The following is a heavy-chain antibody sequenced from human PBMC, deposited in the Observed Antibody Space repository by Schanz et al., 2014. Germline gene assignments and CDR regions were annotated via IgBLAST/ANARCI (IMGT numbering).Heavy chain of an antibody. D-gene: IGHD3-10*01. CDR3: AKDQLANYRGSGYNWFDP. Sequence: EVQLVESGGGLVQPGGSLRLSCAASGFTFSSYSMNWVRQAPGKGLEWVSYISSSSSTIYYADSVKGRFTISRDNAKNSLYLQMNSLRDEDTAVYYCAKDQLANYRGSGYNWFDPWGQGTLVTVSS. V-gene: IGHV3-48*02. CDR2: ISSSSSTI. CDR1: GFTFSSYS. J-gene: IGHJ5*02.